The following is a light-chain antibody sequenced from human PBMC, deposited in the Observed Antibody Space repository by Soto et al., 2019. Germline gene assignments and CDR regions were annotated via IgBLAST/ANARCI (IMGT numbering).Light chain of an antibody. Sequence: QSVLTQPPSASGSPGQSVAISCTGTSSDVGGYNYVSWYQQHPGKAPKLMIYEVNKRPPGVPDRFSCSKSGNTASLTVSGLQAEDEADYYCSSYAGSSNVFGTGTKLTVL. CDR2: EVN. V-gene: IGLV2-8*01. CDR3: SSYAGSSNV. CDR1: SSDVGGYNY. J-gene: IGLJ1*01.